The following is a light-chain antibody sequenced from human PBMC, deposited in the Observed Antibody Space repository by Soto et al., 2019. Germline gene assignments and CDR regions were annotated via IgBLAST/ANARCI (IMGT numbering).Light chain of an antibody. CDR3: SSYTAGGTI. CDR2: GVS. V-gene: IGLV2-14*03. CDR1: SSDVGAYKY. J-gene: IGLJ1*01. Sequence: QSALTQPASVSGSPGQSITISCTGTSSDVGAYKYVSWYQQHPGKVPKLIIYGVSNRPSGVSNRFSGSKSGNTAFLTISGLQPEDEADYYCSSYTAGGTIFGTGTKVTVL.